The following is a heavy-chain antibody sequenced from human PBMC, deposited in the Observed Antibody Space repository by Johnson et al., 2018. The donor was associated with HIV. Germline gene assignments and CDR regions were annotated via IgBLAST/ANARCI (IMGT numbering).Heavy chain of an antibody. CDR3: AREEGVGDDYGGKSAFDI. CDR1: GFTFSYYS. Sequence: QVQLVESGGGLVQPGGSLRLSCAASGFTFSYYSMHWVRQAPGKGLEWVAVISYDGSNKYYADSVKGRFTISRDNSKNTLYLQMNSLRAEDTAVYYCAREEGVGDDYGGKSAFDIWGQGTMVTVSS. D-gene: IGHD4-23*01. V-gene: IGHV3-30*04. CDR2: ISYDGSNK. J-gene: IGHJ3*02.